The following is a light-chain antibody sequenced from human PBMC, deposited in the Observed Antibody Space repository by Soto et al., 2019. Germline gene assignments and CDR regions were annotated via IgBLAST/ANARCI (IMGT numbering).Light chain of an antibody. CDR3: HQFGSSPLSFT. V-gene: IGKV3-20*01. CDR2: GAS. Sequence: ESMLTQCPGTLSLSPGEIATRSFRASQSVSTRYLAWYQQKPGQALRRLIYGASIRAAGIPARFSGSGSGTDFTLNISSMEPEDFAVYYCHQFGSSPLSFTFGKGTKLE. CDR1: QSVSTRY. J-gene: IGKJ2*01.